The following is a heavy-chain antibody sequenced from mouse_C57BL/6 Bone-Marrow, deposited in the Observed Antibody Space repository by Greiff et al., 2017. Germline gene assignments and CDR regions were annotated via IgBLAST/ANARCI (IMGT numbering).Heavy chain of an antibody. J-gene: IGHJ4*01. V-gene: IGHV1-9*01. CDR2: ILPGSGST. Sequence: VQLVESGAELMKPGASGKLSCKATGYKFTGYWLEWGKKRPGHGLEWIGEILPGSGSTNYNEKFKGKATFTADTSSTTAYMQLSSLKTEDSAFYYCARWGYAMDYWGQGTSVTLSS. CDR1: GYKFTGYW. CDR3: ARWGYAMDY.